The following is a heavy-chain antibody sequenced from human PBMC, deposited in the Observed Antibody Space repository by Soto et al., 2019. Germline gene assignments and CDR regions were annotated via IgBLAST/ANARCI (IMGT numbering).Heavy chain of an antibody. J-gene: IGHJ5*02. CDR1: GGTFSSYA. D-gene: IGHD3-10*01. V-gene: IGHV1-69*13. CDR2: IIPIFGTA. CDR3: ARLLLGGSGSYYNGNWFDP. Sequence: ASVKVSCKASGGTFSSYAISWVRQAPGQGLEWMGGIIPIFGTANYAQKFQGRVTITADESTSTAYMELSSLRSEDTAVYYCARLLLGGSGSYYNGNWFDPWGQGTLVTVSS.